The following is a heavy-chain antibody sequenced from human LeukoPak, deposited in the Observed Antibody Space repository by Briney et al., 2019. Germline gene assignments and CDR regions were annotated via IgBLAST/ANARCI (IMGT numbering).Heavy chain of an antibody. CDR1: GFTFTSYW. CDR3: ARGGTRGYSPVDY. Sequence: GGSLRLSCAASGFTFTSYWMNWVRQAPGKGLEWVANIKQDGSERNYVDSVKGRSTISRDNAKNSLFLQMNSLRVEDTAVYYCARGGTRGYSPVDYWGQGILVTVSS. CDR2: IKQDGSER. J-gene: IGHJ4*02. D-gene: IGHD5-18*01. V-gene: IGHV3-7*03.